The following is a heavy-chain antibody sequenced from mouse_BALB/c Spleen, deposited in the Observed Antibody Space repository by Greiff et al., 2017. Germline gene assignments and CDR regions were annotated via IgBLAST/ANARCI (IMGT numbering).Heavy chain of an antibody. V-gene: IGHV1S56*01. Sequence: VKLMESGPELVKPGASVRISCKASGYTFTSYYIHWVKQRPGQGLEWIGWIYPGNVNTKYNEKFKGKATLTADKSSSTAYMQLSSLTSEDSAVYFCARGNFYYWGQGTTLTVSS. CDR3: ARGNFYY. CDR1: GYTFTSYY. CDR2: IYPGNVNT. J-gene: IGHJ2*01.